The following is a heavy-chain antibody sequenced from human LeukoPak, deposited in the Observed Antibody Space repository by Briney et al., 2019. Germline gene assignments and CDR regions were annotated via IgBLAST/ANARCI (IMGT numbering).Heavy chain of an antibody. CDR2: INTYGSST. V-gene: IGHV3-74*01. D-gene: IGHD6-6*01. CDR1: GFTFSIYW. Sequence: GGSLRLSCAASGFTFSIYWMHWVRQGPGKGLVWVSRINTYGSSTTYADSVKGRFTISRDNAKNTLYLQMNSLSAEDTAVYYCARGYSSSYRIDYWGQGTLVTVSS. CDR3: ARGYSSSYRIDY. J-gene: IGHJ4*02.